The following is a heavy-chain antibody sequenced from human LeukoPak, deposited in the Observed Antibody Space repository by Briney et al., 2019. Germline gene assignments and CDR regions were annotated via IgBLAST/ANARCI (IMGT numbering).Heavy chain of an antibody. V-gene: IGHV4-34*01. D-gene: IGHD6-13*01. J-gene: IGHJ5*02. CDR3: ARGGRVAAAGRYNWFDP. Sequence: PSETLSLTCAVYGGSFSGYYWSWIRQPPGKGRVWIGEINHSGSTNYNPSLKSRVTISVDTSKNQFSLKLSSVTAADTAVYYCARGGRVAAAGRYNWFDPWGQGTLVTVSS. CDR1: GGSFSGYY. CDR2: INHSGST.